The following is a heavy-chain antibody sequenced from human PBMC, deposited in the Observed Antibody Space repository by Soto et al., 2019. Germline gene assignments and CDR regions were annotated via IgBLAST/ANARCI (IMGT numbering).Heavy chain of an antibody. D-gene: IGHD1-26*01. CDR2: ISYDGSSK. J-gene: IGHJ5*02. CDR3: ARDVGSSHWFDP. Sequence: HPGGSLRLSCAASGFTFSSYGIHWVRQAPGKGLEWVAVISYDGSSKDYADSVKGRFTVSRDNSKNTLYLQINSLRVEDTAVYYCARDVGSSHWFDPWGQGSLVTVSS. CDR1: GFTFSSYG. V-gene: IGHV3-30-3*01.